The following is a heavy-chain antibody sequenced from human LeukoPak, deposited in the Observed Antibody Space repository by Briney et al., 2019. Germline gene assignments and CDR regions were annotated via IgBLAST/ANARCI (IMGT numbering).Heavy chain of an antibody. CDR1: GGTFSSYA. CDR3: ARHSSSSSYYYYYGMDV. J-gene: IGHJ6*02. CDR2: IIPIFGTA. D-gene: IGHD6-6*01. Sequence: SVKVSCEASGGTFSSYAISWVRQAPGQGLEWMGGIIPIFGTANYAQKFQGRVTITADESTSTAYMELSSLRSEETAVYYCARHSSSSSYYYYYGMDVWGQGTTVTVSS. V-gene: IGHV1-69*13.